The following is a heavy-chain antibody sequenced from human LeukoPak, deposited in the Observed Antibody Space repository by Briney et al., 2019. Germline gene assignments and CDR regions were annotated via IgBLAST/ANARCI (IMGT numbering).Heavy chain of an antibody. V-gene: IGHV3-20*04. CDR1: GFKLDDFG. J-gene: IGHJ6*03. CDR2: TNWVGAST. CDR3: GRVYCSTTSCYDYYDYYMDV. Sequence: GGSLRLSCAASGFKLDDFGMSWVRHVPGKGLEWVSGTNWVGASTGYGDSVKGRFTIYRDNVKNSLYLQMNSLRVEDTALYFCGRVYCSTTSCYDYYDYYMDVWGKGTTVTVSS. D-gene: IGHD2-2*01.